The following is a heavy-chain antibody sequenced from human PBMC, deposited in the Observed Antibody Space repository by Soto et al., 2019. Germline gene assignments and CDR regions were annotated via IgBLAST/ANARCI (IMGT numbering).Heavy chain of an antibody. CDR2: VYYSGRT. V-gene: IGHV4-59*01. CDR1: GGSISSYY. J-gene: IGHJ4*02. D-gene: IGHD3-9*01. CDR3: ARGGYDNLDY. Sequence: QVQLQESGPGLVKPSETLSLTCTVSGGSISSYYWSWIRQPPGKGLEWIGYVYYSGRTNYNPSVKSRLTISVDTSKNQFSLKLSSVTAADTAVYYCARGGYDNLDYWGQGALVTVSS.